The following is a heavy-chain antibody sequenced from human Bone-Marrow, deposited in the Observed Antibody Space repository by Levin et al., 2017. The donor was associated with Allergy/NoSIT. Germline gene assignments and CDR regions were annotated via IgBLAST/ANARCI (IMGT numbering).Heavy chain of an antibody. J-gene: IGHJ4*02. CDR1: GFTFSSYS. CDR2: INSSSGTI. Sequence: PLASVKVSCATSGFTFSSYSMNWVRQAPGKGLEWVSYINSSSGTIYYADSVKGRFTISRDNAKKSLYLQMSSLRVEDTAVYYCVRGLPDYWGQGTLVTVSS. CDR3: VRGLPDY. V-gene: IGHV3-48*01.